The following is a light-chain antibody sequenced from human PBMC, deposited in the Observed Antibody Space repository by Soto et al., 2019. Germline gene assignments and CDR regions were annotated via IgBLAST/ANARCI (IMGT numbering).Light chain of an antibody. Sequence: QSVLTQPASVSGSPGQSIAISCTGTSSDVGGYNYVSWYQHHPGKAPKLMIYDVSNRPSGVSNRFSGSKSGNTASLTITGLQAEDDADFYCSSYTRSSTLSYVSGTGNKVTVL. CDR2: DVS. J-gene: IGLJ1*01. CDR1: SSDVGGYNY. CDR3: SSYTRSSTLSYV. V-gene: IGLV2-14*03.